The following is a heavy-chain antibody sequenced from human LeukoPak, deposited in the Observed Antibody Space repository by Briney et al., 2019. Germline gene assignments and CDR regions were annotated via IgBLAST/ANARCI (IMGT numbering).Heavy chain of an antibody. D-gene: IGHD2-2*01. CDR1: GGSFSGYY. J-gene: IGHJ5*02. Sequence: PSETLSLTRAVYGGSFSGYYWSWIRQPPGKGLEWIGEINHSGSTNYNPSLKSRVTISVDTSKNQFSLKLSSVTAADTAVYYCARRRRVVVPAAINWFDPWGQGTLVTVSS. V-gene: IGHV4-34*01. CDR2: INHSGST. CDR3: ARRRRVVVPAAINWFDP.